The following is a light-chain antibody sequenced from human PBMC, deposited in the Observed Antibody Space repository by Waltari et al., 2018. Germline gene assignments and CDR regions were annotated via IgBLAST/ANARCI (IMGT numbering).Light chain of an antibody. J-gene: IGKJ1*01. CDR3: QQYNRFSP. CDR2: DAS. V-gene: IGKV1-5*01. CDR1: EEINKW. Sequence: DTQLSQFPSTLAASVGDRVTITCRAREEINKWLAWYQQKQGKAPKVLLYDASTLQSGVPSRFSGSGSGTEFTLTIDSLQPDDFATYYCQQYNRFSPFGQGTNVEVK.